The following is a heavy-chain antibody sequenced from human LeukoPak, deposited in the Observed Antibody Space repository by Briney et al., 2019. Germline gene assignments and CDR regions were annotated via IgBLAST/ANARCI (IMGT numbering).Heavy chain of an antibody. J-gene: IGHJ4*02. D-gene: IGHD1-1*01. V-gene: IGHV3-7*01. Sequence: GGSLRLSCAASGFTFSSFWMSWVRQAPGKGLEWVAHIKPDGSEKDYVDSVKGRFTISRDNAKNSLYLQMNSLRAEDTAVYYCARGGTPSDYYFDYWGQGTLVTVSS. CDR1: GFTFSSFW. CDR3: ARGGTPSDYYFDY. CDR2: IKPDGSEK.